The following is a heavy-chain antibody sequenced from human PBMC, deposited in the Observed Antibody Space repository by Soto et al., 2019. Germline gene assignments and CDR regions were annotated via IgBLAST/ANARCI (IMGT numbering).Heavy chain of an antibody. CDR3: ARDSLGITAAGHY. CDR2: VYTHGST. CDR1: GASISGYY. J-gene: IGHJ4*02. Sequence: PSETLSLTCIVSGASISGYYWSWIRHPAGKGLEWIGRVYTHGSTSYNPSLKSRVTMSLDTSKNRFSLRLSSVTAADTAVYYCARDSLGITAAGHYWGQGTLVTVSS. D-gene: IGHD3-16*01. V-gene: IGHV4-4*07.